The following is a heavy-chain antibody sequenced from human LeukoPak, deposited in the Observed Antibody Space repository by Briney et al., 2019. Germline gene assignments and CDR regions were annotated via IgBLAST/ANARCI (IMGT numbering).Heavy chain of an antibody. J-gene: IGHJ4*02. CDR1: GGSISSSSYY. D-gene: IGHD3-10*01. CDR3: ARWYYGERYFDY. CDR2: INHSGST. Sequence: PSETLSLTCTVSGGSISSSSYYWSWIRQPPGKGLEWIGEINHSGSTNYNPSLKSRVTISVDTSKNQFSLKLSSVTAADTAVYYCARWYYGERYFDYWGQGTLVTVSS. V-gene: IGHV4-39*07.